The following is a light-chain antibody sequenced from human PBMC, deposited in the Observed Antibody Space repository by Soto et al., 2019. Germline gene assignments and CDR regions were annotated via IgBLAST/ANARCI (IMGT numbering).Light chain of an antibody. J-gene: IGKJ1*01. CDR1: QSVSSSY. CDR2: GAS. Sequence: ELVLTQSPGTLSLSPGERATLSCRASQSVSSSYLAWYQQKPGQAPRLLIYGASSRATGIQDRFSGSGSGTDFTLTISRLAPEDFAVYYCQQYGSSPKFGQGTKVDIK. V-gene: IGKV3-20*01. CDR3: QQYGSSPK.